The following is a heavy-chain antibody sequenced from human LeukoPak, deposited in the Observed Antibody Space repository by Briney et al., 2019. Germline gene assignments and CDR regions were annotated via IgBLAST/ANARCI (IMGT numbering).Heavy chain of an antibody. CDR2: IYYSGST. Sequence: SETLSLTCTVSGDSISSSSYYCAWIRQPPGKGLEWIGSIYYSGSTYYNPSLKSRVTISVDTSKNQFSLKLSSVTAADTAVYYCARLRYVWGSYRRYYYYMDVWGKGTTVTISS. V-gene: IGHV4-39*07. CDR1: GDSISSSSYY. J-gene: IGHJ6*03. D-gene: IGHD3-16*02. CDR3: ARLRYVWGSYRRYYYYMDV.